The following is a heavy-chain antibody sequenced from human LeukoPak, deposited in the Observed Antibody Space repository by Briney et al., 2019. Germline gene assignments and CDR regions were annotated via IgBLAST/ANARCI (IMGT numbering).Heavy chain of an antibody. CDR2: ISYDGSNK. Sequence: GGSLRLSCAASGFTFSSYSMNWVRQAPGKGLEWVAVISYDGSNKYYADSVKGRFTISRDNSKNTLYLQMNSLRAEDTAVYYCARNLYCSSTSCLYYYYYYYMDVWGKGTTVTVSS. J-gene: IGHJ6*03. D-gene: IGHD2-2*01. CDR3: ARNLYCSSTSCLYYYYYYYMDV. CDR1: GFTFSSYS. V-gene: IGHV3-30*03.